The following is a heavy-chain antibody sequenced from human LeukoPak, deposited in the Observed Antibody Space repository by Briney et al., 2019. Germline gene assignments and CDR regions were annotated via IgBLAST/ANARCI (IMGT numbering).Heavy chain of an antibody. V-gene: IGHV5-51*01. Sequence: GESLKISCKGSGYSFTSYWIGWVRQMPGKGLEWMGIIYPDDSDTRYSPSFQGQVTISADKSISTAYLQWSSLKASDTAMYYCARAGGGSSSPSADFDYWGQGTLVTVSS. CDR1: GYSFTSYW. D-gene: IGHD6-6*01. CDR3: ARAGGGSSSPSADFDY. CDR2: IYPDDSDT. J-gene: IGHJ4*02.